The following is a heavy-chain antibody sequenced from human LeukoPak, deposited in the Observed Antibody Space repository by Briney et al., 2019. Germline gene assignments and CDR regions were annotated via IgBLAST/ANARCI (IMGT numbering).Heavy chain of an antibody. CDR3: ARDQVMITFGGVIGHGAFDI. V-gene: IGHV3-7*01. Sequence: SGGSLRLSCEASGFTFSSYWMSWVRQAPGKGLEWVANIKQDGSEKYYVDSVKGRFTISRDNAKNSLYLQMNSLRAEDTAVYYCARDQVMITFGGVIGHGAFDIWGQGTMVTVSS. CDR1: GFTFSSYW. J-gene: IGHJ3*02. CDR2: IKQDGSEK. D-gene: IGHD3-16*02.